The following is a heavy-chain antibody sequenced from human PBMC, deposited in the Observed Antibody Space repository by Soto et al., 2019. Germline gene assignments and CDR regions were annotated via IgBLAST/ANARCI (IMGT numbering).Heavy chain of an antibody. V-gene: IGHV4-4*02. CDR3: ARVGLRAVGSWFDP. Sequence: SETLSLTCAVSGGSISSSNWWSWVRQPPGKGLEWIGEIYHSGSTNYNPSLKSRVTISVDKSKNQFSLKLSSVTAADTAVYYCARVGLRAVGSWFDPWGQGTLVTVSS. D-gene: IGHD6-19*01. CDR1: GGSISSSNW. CDR2: IYHSGST. J-gene: IGHJ5*02.